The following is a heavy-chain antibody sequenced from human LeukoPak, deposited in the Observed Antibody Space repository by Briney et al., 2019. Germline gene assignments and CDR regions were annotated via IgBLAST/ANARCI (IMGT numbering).Heavy chain of an antibody. CDR1: GGSISSSRYY. J-gene: IGHJ4*02. Sequence: SETLSLTCTVSGGSISSSRYYWGWIRQPPGTGLEWIGSIYYSGSTYYNPSLKSRVTISVDTSRNQFSLKLSSVTAADTAVYYCARVGYNDFELEYWGQGTLVTVSS. V-gene: IGHV4-39*01. CDR2: IYYSGST. CDR3: ARVGYNDFELEY. D-gene: IGHD3/OR15-3a*01.